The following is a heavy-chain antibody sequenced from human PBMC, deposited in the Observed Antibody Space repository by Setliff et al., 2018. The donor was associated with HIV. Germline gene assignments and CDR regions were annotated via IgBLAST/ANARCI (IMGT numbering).Heavy chain of an antibody. CDR1: GGSISSGSYY. J-gene: IGHJ4*02. V-gene: IGHV4-61*02. CDR2: IHTSGST. D-gene: IGHD3-3*01. Sequence: SETLSLTCTVSGGSISSGSYYWSWIRQPAGEGLEWIGRIHTSGSTNYNPSLKSRVTISVDTSKNQFSLKLSSVTAADTAVYYCAGSWSGYPLSFGYWGQGTLVTVSS. CDR3: AGSWSGYPLSFGY.